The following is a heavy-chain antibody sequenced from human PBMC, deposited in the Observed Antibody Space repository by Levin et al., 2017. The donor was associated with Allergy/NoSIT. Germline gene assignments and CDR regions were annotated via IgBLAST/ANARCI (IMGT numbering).Heavy chain of an antibody. CDR3: AKAGRYSFDS. J-gene: IGHJ4*02. V-gene: IGHV3-23*01. CDR1: GFTFSSYA. CDR2: VSGSGDST. Sequence: PGGSLRLSCAASGFTFSSYAINWVRQAPGKGLEWVSTVSGSGDSTYYADPVKGRFTISRDNSKNTLYLQMNSLRAEDTAVYYCAKAGRYSFDSWGQGTLVTVSS.